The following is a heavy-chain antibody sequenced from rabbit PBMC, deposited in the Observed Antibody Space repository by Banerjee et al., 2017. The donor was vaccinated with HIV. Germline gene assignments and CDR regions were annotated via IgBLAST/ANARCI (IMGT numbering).Heavy chain of an antibody. D-gene: IGHD7-1*01. V-gene: IGHV1S45*01. CDR1: GFSFSSRYW. CDR2: IDAGSSGST. J-gene: IGHJ4*01. Sequence: QEQLEESGGDLVKPEGSLTLTCTASGFSFSSRYWICWVRQAPGKGLEWIACIDAGSSGSTYYASWAKGRFTISKTSSTTVTLQMTSLTVADTATYFCARDPYWSAALWGPGTLVTVS. CDR3: ARDPYWSAAL.